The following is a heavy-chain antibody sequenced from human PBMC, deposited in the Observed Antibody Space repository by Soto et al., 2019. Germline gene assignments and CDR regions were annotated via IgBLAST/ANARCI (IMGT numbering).Heavy chain of an antibody. D-gene: IGHD5-12*01. Sequence: EVQLVQSGAEVKKPGESLKISCKGSGYSFANYWIGWVRQMPGKGLEWMALIFPGDSHTRYSPSLQGQVTISVDKSISTAYLQWSSLKASDTAMYYCAKHGYSGYGAFSDWGQGSLVPVSS. V-gene: IGHV5-51*01. CDR3: AKHGYSGYGAFSD. CDR2: IFPGDSHT. J-gene: IGHJ4*02. CDR1: GYSFANYW.